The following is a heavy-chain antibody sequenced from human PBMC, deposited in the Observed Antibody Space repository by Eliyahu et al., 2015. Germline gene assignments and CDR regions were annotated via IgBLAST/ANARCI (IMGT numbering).Heavy chain of an antibody. V-gene: IGHV1-18*04. Sequence: QVQLVQSGAEVKKPGASXKVSCXASGYTFXSXGISWVRQAPGQGLEWMGWISAYNGNTNYAQKLQGRVTMTTDTSTSTAYMELRSLRSDDTAVYYCARDFGPLVATIRSSDYWGQGTLVTVSS. CDR3: ARDFGPLVATIRSSDY. CDR1: GYTFXSXG. D-gene: IGHD5-12*01. CDR2: ISAYNGNT. J-gene: IGHJ4*02.